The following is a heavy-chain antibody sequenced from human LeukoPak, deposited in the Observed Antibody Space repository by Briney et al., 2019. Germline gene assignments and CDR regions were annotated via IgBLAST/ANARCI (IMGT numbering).Heavy chain of an antibody. CDR3: AKDLYYDILTGPLDY. Sequence: EGSLRLSCAASGFTFSSYAMSWVRQAPGKGLEWVSAISGSGGSTYYADSVKGRFTISRDNSENTLYLQMNSLRAEDTAVYYCAKDLYYDILTGPLDYWGQGTLVTVSS. CDR1: GFTFSSYA. CDR2: ISGSGGST. V-gene: IGHV3-23*01. J-gene: IGHJ4*02. D-gene: IGHD3-9*01.